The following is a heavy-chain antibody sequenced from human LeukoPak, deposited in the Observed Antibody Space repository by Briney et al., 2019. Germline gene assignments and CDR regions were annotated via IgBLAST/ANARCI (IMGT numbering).Heavy chain of an antibody. V-gene: IGHV4-4*02. J-gene: IGHJ3*02. CDR1: GGSISSSNW. D-gene: IGHD3-22*01. CDR3: ARAHYYDSSGLDAFDI. Sequence: SETLSLTCAVSGGSISSSNWWSWVRQPPGKGLEWIGEIYHSGSTNYNPSLKSRVTISVDKSKNQFSLKLSSVTAADTAVYYCARAHYYDSSGLDAFDIWGQGTMVTVSS. CDR2: IYHSGST.